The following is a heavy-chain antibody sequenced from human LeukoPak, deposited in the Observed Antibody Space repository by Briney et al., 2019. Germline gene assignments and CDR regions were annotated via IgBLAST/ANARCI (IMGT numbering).Heavy chain of an antibody. CDR3: TTDLGLTMIRGVIVY. J-gene: IGHJ4*02. CDR1: GFTFTNAW. Sequence: PGGSLRLSCAASGFTFTNAWMTWVRQAPGKGQEWVGRIKSKGDGETTDYAAPVKGRFSMSRDDSKATMYLQMYSLEAEDTAVYYCTTDLGLTMIRGVIVYWGQGALVTVSS. V-gene: IGHV3-15*01. CDR2: IKSKGDGETT. D-gene: IGHD3-10*01.